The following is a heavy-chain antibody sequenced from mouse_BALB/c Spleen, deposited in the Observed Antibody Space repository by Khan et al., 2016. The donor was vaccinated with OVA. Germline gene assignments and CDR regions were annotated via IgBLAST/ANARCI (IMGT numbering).Heavy chain of an antibody. CDR2: ISSGSSTI. J-gene: IGHJ1*01. V-gene: IGHV5-17*02. CDR3: ARSGGNFHWYFDA. D-gene: IGHD2-1*01. CDR1: GFTFSNFG. Sequence: VQLVESGGGLVQPGGSRKLSCAASGFTFSNFGMHWVRQAPKKGLEWVAYISSGSSTIYYVDTVKGRFTISRDNPKNTLFLQMTSLRSEDTAMYYCARSGGNFHWYFDAWGAGTSVTVSS.